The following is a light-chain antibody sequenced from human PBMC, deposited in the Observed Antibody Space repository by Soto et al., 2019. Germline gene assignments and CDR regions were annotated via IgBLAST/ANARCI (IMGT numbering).Light chain of an antibody. CDR2: AAS. J-gene: IGKJ1*01. Sequence: DIQMTQSPSSLSASVGDRVSMTCRASQSISDYLNWYQQKPGKAPKLLIYAASSLQSGVPSRFSGSGSGTDFTLTISSLQPEDFATYYCQQSYRTAVTFGQGTKVDIK. V-gene: IGKV1-39*01. CDR3: QQSYRTAVT. CDR1: QSISDY.